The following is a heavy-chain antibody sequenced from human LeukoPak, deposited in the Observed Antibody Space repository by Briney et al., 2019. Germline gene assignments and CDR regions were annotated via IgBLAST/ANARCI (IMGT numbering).Heavy chain of an antibody. CDR2: LYNRGHT. J-gene: IGHJ5*02. Sequence: TPSETLSLTCTVSGGSISSSYWGWIRQPPGKGLEWIGYLYNRGHTNYNPSLRSRVTISVDTSKNQFSLKLSSVTAADTAVYYCASTPKLDIVVVPAAITWFDPWGQGTLVTVSS. CDR3: ASTPKLDIVVVPAAITWFDP. D-gene: IGHD2-2*01. V-gene: IGHV4-59*12. CDR1: GGSISSSY.